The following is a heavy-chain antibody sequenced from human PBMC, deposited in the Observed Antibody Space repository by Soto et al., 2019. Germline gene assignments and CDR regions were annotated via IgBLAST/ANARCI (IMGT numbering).Heavy chain of an antibody. CDR3: VRVERGTATTVVDAFDI. V-gene: IGHV4-34*01. CDR1: GGFVSSGNYY. J-gene: IGHJ3*02. Sequence: QVQLQQWGAGLLKPSETLSLTCAVYGGFVSSGNYYWSWIRQPPGKGLEWIGEMSHSGGTHFNPCLKSRVTISVDTSKNQFSLKMSSVTAADTALYYCVRVERGTATTVVDAFDIWGPGTMVTVSS. CDR2: MSHSGGT. D-gene: IGHD1-1*01.